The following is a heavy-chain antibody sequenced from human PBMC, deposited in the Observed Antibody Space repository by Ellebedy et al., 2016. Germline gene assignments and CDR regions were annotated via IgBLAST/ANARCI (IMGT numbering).Heavy chain of an antibody. CDR3: ARADGDYPYNWFDP. Sequence: SETLSLTCTVSGGSISSSSYYWGWIRQPPGKGLEWIGSMYYSGTTYYNPSLKSRVTISVDTSKNQFSLKLTSVTAADTAVYYCARADGDYPYNWFDPWGQGTLVTVSS. D-gene: IGHD4-17*01. CDR1: GGSISSSSYY. CDR2: MYYSGTT. J-gene: IGHJ5*02. V-gene: IGHV4-39*07.